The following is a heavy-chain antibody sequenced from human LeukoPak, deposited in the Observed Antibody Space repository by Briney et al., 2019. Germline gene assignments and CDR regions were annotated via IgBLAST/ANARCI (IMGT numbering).Heavy chain of an antibody. D-gene: IGHD2-2*01. V-gene: IGHV4-4*07. CDR1: GGSVTTYY. J-gene: IGHJ4*02. CDR3: ARLSADSSSSRGFDY. Sequence: SETLSLTCSVSGGSVTTYYWNWIRQPAGKGLEWLGRIYTSGSTNYSPSLKSRVTMSVDTSKNQFSLKLSSVTAADTAVYYCARLSADSSSSRGFDYWGQGTLVTVSS. CDR2: IYTSGST.